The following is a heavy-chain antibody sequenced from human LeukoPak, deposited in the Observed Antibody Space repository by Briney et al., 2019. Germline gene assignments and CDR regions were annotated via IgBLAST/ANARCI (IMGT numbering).Heavy chain of an antibody. V-gene: IGHV3-74*01. CDR2: INSDGSST. CDR3: ARVQAMMVSRGWFDP. D-gene: IGHD3-22*01. CDR1: GFTFSSYW. Sequence: GGSLRLSCAASGFTFSSYWMHWVRHAPGKGLVWVSRINSDGSSTSYADSVKGRFTISRDNAKNTLYLQTNSLRAEDTAVYYCARVQAMMVSRGWFDPWGREPWSPSPQ. J-gene: IGHJ5*02.